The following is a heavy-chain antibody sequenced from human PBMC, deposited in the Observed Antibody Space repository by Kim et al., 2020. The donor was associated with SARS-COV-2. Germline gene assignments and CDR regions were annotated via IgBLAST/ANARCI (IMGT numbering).Heavy chain of an antibody. V-gene: IGHV3-33*06. Sequence: GGSLRLSCAASGFTFSSYAMHWVRQAPGKGLEWVAVIWYDGSNKYYADSVKGRFTISRDNSKNTLYLQMNSLRAEDTAVYYCAKDREAARLVWYFDYWGQGTLVTVSS. J-gene: IGHJ4*02. CDR2: IWYDGSNK. CDR1: GFTFSSYA. CDR3: AKDREAARLVWYFDY. D-gene: IGHD6-6*01.